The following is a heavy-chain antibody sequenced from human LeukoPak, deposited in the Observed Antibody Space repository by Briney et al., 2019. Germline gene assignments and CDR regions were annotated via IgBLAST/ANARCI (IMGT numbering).Heavy chain of an antibody. D-gene: IGHD6-19*01. CDR2: IYTSGST. Sequence: PSETLSLTCTVSGGSIGSYYWSWIRQPAGKGLEWIGRIYTSGSTNYNPSLKSRVTMSVDTSKNQFSLKLSSVTAADTAVYYCARERSIAVAGNWFDPWGQGTLVTVSS. V-gene: IGHV4-4*07. CDR3: ARERSIAVAGNWFDP. CDR1: GGSIGSYY. J-gene: IGHJ5*02.